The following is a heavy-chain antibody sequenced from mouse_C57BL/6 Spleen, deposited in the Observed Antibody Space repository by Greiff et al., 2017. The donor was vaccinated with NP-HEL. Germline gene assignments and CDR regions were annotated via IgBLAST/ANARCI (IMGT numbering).Heavy chain of an antibody. V-gene: IGHV1-39*01. CDR3: ARSLYYYGSSPTGSFAY. Sequence: VQLKESGPELVKPGASVKISCKASGYSFTDYNMNWVKQSNGKSLEWIGVINPNYGTTSYNQKFKGKATLTVDQSSSTAYMQLNSLTSEDSAVYYCARSLYYYGSSPTGSFAYWGQGTLVTVSA. CDR2: INPNYGTT. J-gene: IGHJ3*01. CDR1: GYSFTDYN. D-gene: IGHD1-1*01.